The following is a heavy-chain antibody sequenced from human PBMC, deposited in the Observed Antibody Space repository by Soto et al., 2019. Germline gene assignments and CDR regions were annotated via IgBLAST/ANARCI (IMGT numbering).Heavy chain of an antibody. V-gene: IGHV3-53*01. Sequence: GGSLRLSCAASGFTISSNYMGWVRQAPGKGLEWVSVIYSDGSTYYADSVKGRFTISTDNSRNTVYLQMNSLRAEDTAVYYCARVGSSGYYPYYFDFWGQGTLVTVSS. D-gene: IGHD3-22*01. CDR2: IYSDGST. CDR1: GFTISSNY. CDR3: ARVGSSGYYPYYFDF. J-gene: IGHJ4*02.